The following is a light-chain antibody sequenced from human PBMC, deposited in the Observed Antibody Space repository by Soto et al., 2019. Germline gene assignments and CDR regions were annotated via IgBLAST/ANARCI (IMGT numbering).Light chain of an antibody. J-gene: IGLJ3*02. CDR3: SSYASSSTWV. Sequence: QSVLTQPASGSGSPGQSITISCTGSISDVGTYNYVSWYQQHPGKAPKLIIYEVSNRPSGVSNRFSGSKSANTASLTISGLLYEDEDDYYCSSYASSSTWVFGGGTQLTVL. CDR1: ISDVGTYNY. CDR2: EVS. V-gene: IGLV2-14*01.